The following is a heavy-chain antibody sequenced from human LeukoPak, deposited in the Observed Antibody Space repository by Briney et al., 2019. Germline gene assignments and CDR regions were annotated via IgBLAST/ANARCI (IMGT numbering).Heavy chain of an antibody. Sequence: MTSETLSLTCTVSGGSISKYYWSWIRQPPGKGLEWIGYMYHTGSAHYSPSLTSRVTISVDTSKSQSSLKMGSVTAADTAVYYCARVRGQLWHPDYWGPGTLVIVSS. J-gene: IGHJ4*02. CDR1: GGSISKYY. CDR3: ARVRGQLWHPDY. V-gene: IGHV4-59*01. D-gene: IGHD1-1*01. CDR2: MYHTGSA.